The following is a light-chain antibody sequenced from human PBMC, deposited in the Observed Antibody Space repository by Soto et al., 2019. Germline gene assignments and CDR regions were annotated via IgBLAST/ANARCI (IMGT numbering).Light chain of an antibody. J-gene: IGKJ1*01. CDR3: QQYSSSPWT. CDR2: GTS. V-gene: IGKV3-20*01. Sequence: EIVLTQSPGTLSLSPGERAALSCWASQRVSSNYLAWYQQKPGQAPSLLIYGTSSRATGIPDRFSGSGSGTDFTLTITRLEPEDFAVYYCQQYSSSPWTFGQGTKVEVK. CDR1: QRVSSNY.